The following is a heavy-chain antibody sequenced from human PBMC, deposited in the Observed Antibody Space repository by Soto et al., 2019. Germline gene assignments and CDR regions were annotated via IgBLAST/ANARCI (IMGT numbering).Heavy chain of an antibody. CDR2: IYYSGST. Sequence: PSETRSLTCTGSGGSISNYYWSWSRQPPGKGLEWIGYIYYSGSTNYNPSLKSRVTISVDTSKNQFSLKLTSVTAADTAIYYCARTHYYDSNWYFYYWGQGTLVTVS. CDR3: ARTHYYDSNWYFYY. V-gene: IGHV4-59*01. D-gene: IGHD3-16*01. J-gene: IGHJ4*02. CDR1: GGSISNYY.